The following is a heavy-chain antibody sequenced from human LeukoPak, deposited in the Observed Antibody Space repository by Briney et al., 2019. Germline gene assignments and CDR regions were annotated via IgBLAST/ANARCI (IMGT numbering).Heavy chain of an antibody. V-gene: IGHV3-23*01. D-gene: IGHD3-16*02. J-gene: IGHJ6*03. CDR2: ISGSGGST. Sequence: GGSLRLSCAASGFTFSSYARSWVRKAQGKGREWVSAISGSGGSTYYADSVEGRFTISRDNSKNTLYLQMNSLRAEDTAVYYCAKSLSWDYYYYMDVWGKGTTVTVSS. CDR1: GFTFSSYA. CDR3: AKSLSWDYYYYMDV.